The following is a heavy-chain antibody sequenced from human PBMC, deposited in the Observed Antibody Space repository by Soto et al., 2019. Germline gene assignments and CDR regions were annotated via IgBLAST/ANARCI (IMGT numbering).Heavy chain of an antibody. V-gene: IGHV1-46*01. J-gene: IGHJ4*02. CDR1: GYTLISYS. CDR2: INPSGDNI. Sequence: QVQLVQSGAEVKKPGASVRVSCKASGYTLISYSMHWVRQAPGQGLEWMGIINPSGDNIRYAQNFQGRVTMTRDTSTSTVYLELSSLRSEDTAIYYCARDPQGYCSGGRCYHFDYWGQGTLVTVSS. CDR3: ARDPQGYCSGGRCYHFDY. D-gene: IGHD2-15*01.